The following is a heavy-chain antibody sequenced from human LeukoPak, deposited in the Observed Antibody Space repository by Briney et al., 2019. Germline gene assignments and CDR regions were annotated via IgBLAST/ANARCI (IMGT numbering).Heavy chain of an antibody. D-gene: IGHD6-13*01. CDR2: INHSGST. J-gene: IGHJ4*02. Sequence: KSSETLSLTCAVYGGSFSGYYWSWIRQPPGKGLEWIGEINHSGSTNYNPSLKSRVTISVDTSKNQFSLKLSSVTAADTAVYYCARGHWQQLVRGGFDYWGQGTLVTVSS. CDR1: GGSFSGYY. V-gene: IGHV4-34*01. CDR3: ARGHWQQLVRGGFDY.